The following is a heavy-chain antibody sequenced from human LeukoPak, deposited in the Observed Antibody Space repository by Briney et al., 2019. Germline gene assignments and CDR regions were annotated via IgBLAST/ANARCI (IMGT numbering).Heavy chain of an antibody. V-gene: IGHV4-38-2*02. CDR1: GGSISSGYY. D-gene: IGHD1/OR15-1a*01. Sequence: SETLSLTCTVSGGSISSGYYWGWIRQPPGKGLEWIGSIYHSGSTYYNPSLKSRVTISVGTSKNQFSPKLSSVTAADTAVYYCARVGGQDPDGGWELEQMYYFDYWGQGTLVTVSS. J-gene: IGHJ4*02. CDR3: ARVGGQDPDGGWELEQMYYFDY. CDR2: IYHSGST.